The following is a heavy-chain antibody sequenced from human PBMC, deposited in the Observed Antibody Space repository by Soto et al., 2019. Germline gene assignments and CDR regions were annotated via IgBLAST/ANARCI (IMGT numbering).Heavy chain of an antibody. CDR3: ARGPLYYYGSGSYFLDPYGMDV. V-gene: IGHV1-2*04. CDR1: WYTLTRYY. D-gene: IGHD3-10*01. J-gene: IGHJ6*02. Sequence: GASVKVSCKASWYTLTRYYMHLVRQGPGQGVEWMGWINPNSGGTNYAQKFQGWVTMTRDTSISTAYMELSRLRSDDTAVYYCARGPLYYYGSGSYFLDPYGMDVWGQGTTVTVSS. CDR2: INPNSGGT.